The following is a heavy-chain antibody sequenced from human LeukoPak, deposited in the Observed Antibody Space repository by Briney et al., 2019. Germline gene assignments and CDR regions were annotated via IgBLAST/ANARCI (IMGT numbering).Heavy chain of an antibody. CDR3: ARGRTNGDLDY. D-gene: IGHD4-17*01. CDR2: IYNSWTT. CDR1: GDSVSSGSNY. Sequence: PSQTLSLTCTVSGDSVSSGSNYWSWIRQPAGKGLEWIGRIYNSWTTNYNPSLKSRVTISVDTSKNQFSLKLSSVTAADTAVYYCARGRTNGDLDYWGQGTLVTVSS. J-gene: IGHJ4*02. V-gene: IGHV4-61*02.